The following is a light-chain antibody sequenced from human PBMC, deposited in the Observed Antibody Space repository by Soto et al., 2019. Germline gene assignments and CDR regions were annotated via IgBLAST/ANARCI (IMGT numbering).Light chain of an antibody. CDR2: STS. CDR1: TGAVTSGDN. CDR3: LRCYGGGQLGV. V-gene: IGLV7-43*01. Sequence: QAVVTQEPSLTVSPGGKVTLTCAASTGAVTSGDNPNWFQQKPGQAPRALIYSTSNKHSWTPARFSGSGLGGKAALTLSGVEPEVEDEYYCLRCYGGGQLGVFGTGTKVTVL. J-gene: IGLJ1*01.